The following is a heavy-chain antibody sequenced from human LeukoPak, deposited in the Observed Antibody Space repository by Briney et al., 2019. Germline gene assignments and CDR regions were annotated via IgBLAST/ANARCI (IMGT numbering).Heavy chain of an antibody. CDR2: INHSGST. J-gene: IGHJ4*02. CDR1: GGSFSGYY. D-gene: IGHD6-13*01. Sequence: SETLSLTCAVYGGSFSGYYWSWIRQPPGKGLEWIGEINHSGSTNYNPSLKSRVTISVDTSKNQFSLKLSSVTAADTAVYYRARSGIAYILGYFDYWGQGTLVTVSS. CDR3: ARSGIAYILGYFDY. V-gene: IGHV4-34*01.